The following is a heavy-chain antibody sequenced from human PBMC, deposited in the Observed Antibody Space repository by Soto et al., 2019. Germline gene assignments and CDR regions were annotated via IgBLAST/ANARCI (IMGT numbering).Heavy chain of an antibody. CDR3: VRGDGGYFNH. CDR1: GYTFTNYG. D-gene: IGHD3-16*01. CDR2: ISAYNGHT. V-gene: IGHV1-18*01. J-gene: IGHJ4*02. Sequence: QVQLGQSGVDVKKPGASVKVSCKAMGYTFTNYGLSWVRQAPGEGLEWMGWISAYNGHTKYAQKVPDRLTLTTHTSASTAYLELRTPRSDHTAGYYCVRGDGGYFNHWGQGTLVLVSS.